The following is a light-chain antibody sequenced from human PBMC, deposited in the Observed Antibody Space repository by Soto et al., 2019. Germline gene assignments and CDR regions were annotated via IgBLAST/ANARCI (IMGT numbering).Light chain of an antibody. CDR2: DAS. J-gene: IGKJ5*01. CDR3: QQYNSYPIT. CDR1: QSISSW. Sequence: DIQMTQSHSILSASVGDRVTITCRASQSISSWLAWYQQKPGKAPKLLIYDASSLESGVPSRFSGSGSGTEFTLTISSLQPDDFAAYYCQQYNSYPITFGQGTRLEI. V-gene: IGKV1-5*01.